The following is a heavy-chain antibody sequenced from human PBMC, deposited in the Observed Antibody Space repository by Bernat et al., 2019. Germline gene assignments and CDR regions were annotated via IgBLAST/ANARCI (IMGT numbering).Heavy chain of an antibody. J-gene: IGHJ2*01. D-gene: IGHD5/OR15-5a*01. V-gene: IGHV3-30*02. CDR1: GFTFSSCG. CDR2: IGYDGSNK. CDR3: AKISVGISWYFDL. Sequence: QVQLVESGGGVVQPGGSLRLSCAASGFTFSSCGMHWVRRAPGEGREGVAFIGYDGSNKYYADSVKGRFTISRDNSKNTLYLQMNSLRAEDTAVYYCAKISVGISWYFDLWGRGTLVTVSS.